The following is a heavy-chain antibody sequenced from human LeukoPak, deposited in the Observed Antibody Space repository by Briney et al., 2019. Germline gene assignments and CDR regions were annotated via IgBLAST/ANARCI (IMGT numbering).Heavy chain of an antibody. D-gene: IGHD4-23*01. Sequence: PGGSLRLSCAASGFTFSSYAMSWVRQAPGKGLEWVSGISGSGGSTYYADSVKGRFTISRDNSKNTLYLQMNSLRAEDTAVYYCAKGSLPAVVTPSDYWGQGTLVTVSS. CDR1: GFTFSSYA. J-gene: IGHJ4*02. CDR3: AKGSLPAVVTPSDY. CDR2: ISGSGGST. V-gene: IGHV3-23*01.